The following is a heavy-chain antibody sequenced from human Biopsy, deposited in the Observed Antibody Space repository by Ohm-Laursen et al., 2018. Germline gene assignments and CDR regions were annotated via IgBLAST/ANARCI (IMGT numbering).Heavy chain of an antibody. D-gene: IGHD3-10*01. CDR3: ARAPYVSGSFGWFDP. Sequence: SQTLSLTCTVSGDSISSGVYYWNWFRQHPEKGLEWIGYISSSGYRKYTPPLQSLITISMDTSRNQFSLRLNSVTSADTAVFYCARAPYVSGSFGWFDPWGQGIVVTVSS. CDR2: ISSSGYR. V-gene: IGHV4-31*01. J-gene: IGHJ5*02. CDR1: GDSISSGVYY.